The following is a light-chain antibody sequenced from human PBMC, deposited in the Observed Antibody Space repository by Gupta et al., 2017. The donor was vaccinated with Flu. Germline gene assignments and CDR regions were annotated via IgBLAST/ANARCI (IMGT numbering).Light chain of an antibody. V-gene: IGKV2-30*01. J-gene: IGKJ2*02. CDR1: QSLIYKNGITY. Sequence: DVVMSQSPLSLSVTLGQPAYSSCRSSQSLIYKNGITYLTWFQQRPGQSPRRIIYEGSKRDSGVPDRFSGSGAVNDFTLRISRGEAEDGGVYYCMRGTHPWTFGQGTKVEI. CDR2: EGS. CDR3: MRGTHPWT.